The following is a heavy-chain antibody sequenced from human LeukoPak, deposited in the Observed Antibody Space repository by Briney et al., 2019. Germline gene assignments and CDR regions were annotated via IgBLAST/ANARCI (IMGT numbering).Heavy chain of an antibody. J-gene: IGHJ5*02. CDR1: GGSISSYY. D-gene: IGHD6-19*01. CDR2: IYYSGST. CDR3: ARDYSSGWDWFDP. V-gene: IGHV4-59*01. Sequence: SETLSLTCTVSGGSISSYYWSWIRQPPGKGLEWIGYIYYSGSTNYNPSLKSRVTISADTSKNQFSLKLSSVTAVDTAVYYCARDYSSGWDWFDPWGQGTLVTVSS.